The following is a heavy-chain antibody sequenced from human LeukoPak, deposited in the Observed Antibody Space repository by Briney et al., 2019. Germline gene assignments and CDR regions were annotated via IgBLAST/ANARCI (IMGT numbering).Heavy chain of an antibody. D-gene: IGHD3-16*01. V-gene: IGHV1-58*01. CDR1: GFXFSTSA. CDR2: XIVGTGTT. CDR3: ARDWAGLGFGGLHDAFDI. J-gene: IGHJ3*02. Sequence: SVXXSXXASGFXFSTSAVQWVXXAXGXRLXXXXWXIVGTGTTNYAQSLQGRVTMTTDTSTSTAYMELRSLRSDDTAVYYCARDWAGLGFGGLHDAFDIWGQGTMVTVSS.